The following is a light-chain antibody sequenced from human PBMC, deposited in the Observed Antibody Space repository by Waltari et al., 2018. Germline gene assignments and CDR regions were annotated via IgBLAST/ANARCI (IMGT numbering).Light chain of an antibody. V-gene: IGKV1-5*03. CDR2: RAS. CDR3: QQHDTYSRT. CDR1: QSISSR. J-gene: IGKJ1*01. Sequence: DIQMTQSPSTLSASVGDKVTITCRASQSISSRLAWYQQKPGKAPKFLIYRASDLESGVPSRFSGSGSGTEFTLTITGLQPEDFATYHCQQHDTYSRTFGQGTRIEV.